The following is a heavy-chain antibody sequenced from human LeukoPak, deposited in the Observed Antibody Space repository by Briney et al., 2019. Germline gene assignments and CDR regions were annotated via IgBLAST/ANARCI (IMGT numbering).Heavy chain of an antibody. CDR3: ARAPLYYYDSSGLATIDY. Sequence: ASVKVSCKASGYTFTGYYMHWVRQAPGQGLEWMGWINPNSGGTNYAQKFQGRVTMTRDTSISTAYMELSRLRSDGTAVYYCARAPLYYYDSSGLATIDYWGQGTLVTVSS. V-gene: IGHV1-2*02. J-gene: IGHJ4*02. CDR2: INPNSGGT. CDR1: GYTFTGYY. D-gene: IGHD3-22*01.